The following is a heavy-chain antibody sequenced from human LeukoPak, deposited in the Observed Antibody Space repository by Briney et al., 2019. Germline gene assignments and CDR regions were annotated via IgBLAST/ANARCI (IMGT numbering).Heavy chain of an antibody. CDR3: ARDLVWFGEPKSYYNYMDV. CDR2: IKEDGSEK. V-gene: IGHV3-7*01. CDR1: GFMFSSYW. D-gene: IGHD3-10*01. Sequence: PGGSLRLSCAASGFMFSSYWMSWVRQAPGKGLEWVADIKEDGSEKSYVDSVKGRFTISRDNAKNSLYLQMNTLRAEDTAVYYCARDLVWFGEPKSYYNYMDVWGKGTTVTVSS. J-gene: IGHJ6*03.